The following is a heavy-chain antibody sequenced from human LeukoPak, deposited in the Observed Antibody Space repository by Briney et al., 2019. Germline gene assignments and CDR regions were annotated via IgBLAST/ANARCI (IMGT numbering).Heavy chain of an antibody. D-gene: IGHD3-22*01. Sequence: SETLSLTCTVSGGSISSYYWSWIRQPPGKGLEWIGYIYYSGSTNYNPSLKSRVTISVDTSKNQFSLKLSSVTAADTAVYYCARQLYYYDSSGYQNWFDPWGQGTLVTVPS. CDR3: ARQLYYYDSSGYQNWFDP. J-gene: IGHJ5*02. CDR2: IYYSGST. CDR1: GGSISSYY. V-gene: IGHV4-59*08.